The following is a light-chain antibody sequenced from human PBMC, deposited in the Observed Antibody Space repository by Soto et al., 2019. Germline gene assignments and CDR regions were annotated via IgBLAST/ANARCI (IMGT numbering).Light chain of an antibody. CDR3: QQRSNWPNEWT. CDR1: QSVSSY. CDR2: DAS. J-gene: IGKJ1*01. V-gene: IGKV3-11*01. Sequence: EIVLTRSPATLSLSPGERATLSCRASQSVSSYLAWYQQKPGQAPRLLIYDASNRATGIPARFSGSGSGTDFTLTISSLETEDFAVYYCQQRSNWPNEWTFGQGTKVEIK.